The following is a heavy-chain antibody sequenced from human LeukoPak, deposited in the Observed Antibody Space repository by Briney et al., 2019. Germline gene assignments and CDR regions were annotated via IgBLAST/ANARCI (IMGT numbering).Heavy chain of an antibody. V-gene: IGHV3-23*01. J-gene: IGHJ4*02. D-gene: IGHD5-12*01. Sequence: GGSLRLSCAASGFTFSSYAMGWVRQAPGKGLEWVSGVSGSGGNTYYADSVKGRFTIFRDNSNNALHLQMNSLRAEDTAVYYCAKGWNGYDRFDYWGRGTLVTVSS. CDR3: AKGWNGYDRFDY. CDR2: VSGSGGNT. CDR1: GFTFSSYA.